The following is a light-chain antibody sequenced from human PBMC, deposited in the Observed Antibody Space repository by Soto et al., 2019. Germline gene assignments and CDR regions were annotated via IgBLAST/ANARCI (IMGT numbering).Light chain of an antibody. CDR3: QQRSIWPLMYT. Sequence: EIVLTQSPATLSLSPGERATLSCRASQSVSSYLAWYQQKPGQAPRLLIYDASNRATGIPARFSGSGSGTDFTLTISGLEPEDFAVYYCQQRSIWPLMYTFGQGTKLEIK. CDR2: DAS. CDR1: QSVSSY. V-gene: IGKV3-11*01. J-gene: IGKJ2*01.